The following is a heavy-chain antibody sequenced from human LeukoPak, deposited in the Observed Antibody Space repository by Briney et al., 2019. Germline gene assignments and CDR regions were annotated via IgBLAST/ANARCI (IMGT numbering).Heavy chain of an antibody. CDR2: ISSSSSYI. CDR1: GFTFSSYS. Sequence: GGSLRLSCAASGFTFSSYSMNWVRQAPGKGLEWVSSISSSSSYIYYADSVKGRFTISRDNAKNSLYLQMNSLRAEDTAVYYCARVRVAVGADYWGQGNLVTVSS. CDR3: ARVRVAVGADY. V-gene: IGHV3-21*01. D-gene: IGHD2-15*01. J-gene: IGHJ4*02.